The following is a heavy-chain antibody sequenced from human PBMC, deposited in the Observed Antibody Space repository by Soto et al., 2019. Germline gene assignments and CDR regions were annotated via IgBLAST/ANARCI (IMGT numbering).Heavy chain of an antibody. CDR3: ARQGFWDGYTLGY. CDR2: IYYSGSS. CDR1: GDSISSSSYY. J-gene: IGHJ4*02. Sequence: SETLSLTCTVSGDSISSSSYYWGWIRQPPGKGLEWIGSIYYSGSSYYNPSLKSRVTLSVDTSKNQFSLNLRSVTAADTAVYYCARQGFWDGYTLGYWGQGTLVTVSS. V-gene: IGHV4-39*01. D-gene: IGHD5-12*01.